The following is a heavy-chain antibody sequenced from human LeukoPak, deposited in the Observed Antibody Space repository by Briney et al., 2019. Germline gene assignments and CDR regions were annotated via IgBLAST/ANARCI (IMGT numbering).Heavy chain of an antibody. CDR3: ARSLTTLTYEGY. V-gene: IGHV3-21*01. D-gene: IGHD1-1*01. Sequence: GGSLRLSCAASGFTFSSYMMNWVRQAPGKGLEWVSSINSGSTYTYYIESVEGRFTVSRDNAKNSLFLQMNSLRAEDTAIYYCARSLTTLTYEGYWGQGTLVTVSS. CDR1: GFTFSSYM. CDR2: INSGSTYT. J-gene: IGHJ4*02.